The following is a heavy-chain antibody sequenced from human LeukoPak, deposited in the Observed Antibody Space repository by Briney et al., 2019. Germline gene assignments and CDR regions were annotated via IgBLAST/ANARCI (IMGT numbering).Heavy chain of an antibody. Sequence: PGGSLRLSCAASGFTFSSYAMHWVRQAPGKGLEWVAIISSDGSNKYYADSVKGRFTISRDNSKNTLYLQMNSLRAEDTAVYYCAKAELPRPCFDYWGQGTLVTVSS. V-gene: IGHV3-30-3*01. CDR2: ISSDGSNK. CDR1: GFTFSSYA. D-gene: IGHD1-26*01. CDR3: AKAELPRPCFDY. J-gene: IGHJ4*02.